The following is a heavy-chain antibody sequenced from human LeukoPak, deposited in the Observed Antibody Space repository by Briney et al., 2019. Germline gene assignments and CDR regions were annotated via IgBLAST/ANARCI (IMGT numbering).Heavy chain of an antibody. J-gene: IGHJ4*02. V-gene: IGHV4-59*01. CDR3: ARDGDGYNPGHFDY. CDR2: IYYSGST. Sequence: SETLSLTCTVSGGSISSYYWSWIRQPPGKGLEWIGYIYYSGSTNYNPSLKSRVTISVDTSKNQFSLKLSSVTAADTAVYYCARDGDGYNPGHFDYWGQGTLVTVSS. CDR1: GGSISSYY. D-gene: IGHD5-24*01.